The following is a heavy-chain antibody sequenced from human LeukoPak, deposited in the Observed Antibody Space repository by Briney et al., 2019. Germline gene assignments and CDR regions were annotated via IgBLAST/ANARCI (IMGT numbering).Heavy chain of an antibody. V-gene: IGHV4-59*01. CDR2: IYYSGST. Sequence: SETLSLTCTVSGGSISSYYWSWIRQPPGKGLEWIGYIYYSGSTYYNPSLKSRVTISVDTSKNQFSLKLSSVTAADTAVYYCARVSGYCSSTSCLYTRHFDYWGQGTLVTVSS. CDR3: ARVSGYCSSTSCLYTRHFDY. J-gene: IGHJ4*02. CDR1: GGSISSYY. D-gene: IGHD2-2*01.